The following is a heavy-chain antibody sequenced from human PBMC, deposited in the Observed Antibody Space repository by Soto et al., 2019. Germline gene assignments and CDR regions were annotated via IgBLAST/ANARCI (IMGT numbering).Heavy chain of an antibody. CDR1: GFTFTNFV. D-gene: IGHD1-20*01. CDR3: AKAITASNYFDY. V-gene: IGHV3-23*01. Sequence: GGSLRLSCAASGFTFTNFVMAWVRQAPGKGLEWVSAITGSGRNTFYADSVKDRFTISRDNSKNTLSLQMNTLRTEDSAVYYCAKAITASNYFDYWGQGTLVTVSS. J-gene: IGHJ4*02. CDR2: ITGSGRNT.